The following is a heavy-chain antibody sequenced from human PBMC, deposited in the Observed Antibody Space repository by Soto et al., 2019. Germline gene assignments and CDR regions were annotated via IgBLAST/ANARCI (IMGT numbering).Heavy chain of an antibody. D-gene: IGHD2-2*01. CDR1: GGSISSGDYY. Sequence: SETLSLTCTVSGGSISSGDYYWSWIRQPPGKGLEWIGYIYYSGSTYYNPSLKSRVIISVDTSKNQFSLKLSSLTAADTAVYYCARVLAAMPYNWFDPWGQGTLVTVSS. J-gene: IGHJ5*02. V-gene: IGHV4-30-4*01. CDR2: IYYSGST. CDR3: ARVLAAMPYNWFDP.